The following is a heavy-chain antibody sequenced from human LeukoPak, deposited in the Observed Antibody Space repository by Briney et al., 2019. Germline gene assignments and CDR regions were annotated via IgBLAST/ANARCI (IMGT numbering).Heavy chain of an antibody. CDR3: ATAAVATDRRIDY. CDR2: SSGSGGGT. CDR1: GFTFSSYA. Sequence: PGGSLRLSCAASGFTFSSYAMSWVRQAPGQGLEWVSSSSGSGGGTYYADSVRGRFTISRYNSKKTLSLQMNSLRAEDTAVYYCATAAVATDRRIDYWGQGALVTVSS. D-gene: IGHD2-15*01. V-gene: IGHV3-23*01. J-gene: IGHJ4*02.